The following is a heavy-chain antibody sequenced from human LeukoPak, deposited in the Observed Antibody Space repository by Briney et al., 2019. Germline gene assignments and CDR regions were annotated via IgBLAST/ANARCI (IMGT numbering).Heavy chain of an antibody. D-gene: IGHD3-10*01. J-gene: IGHJ4*02. CDR2: IKQDGSEK. Sequence: GGSLRLSCAASGFTFDDYAMHWIRQAPGKGLEWVANIKQDGSEKYYVDSVKGRFTISRDNAKNSLSLQMNSLRAEDTAVYYCARMDIGLVRDWGQGTLVTVSS. CDR3: ARMDIGLVRD. V-gene: IGHV3-7*01. CDR1: GFTFDDYA.